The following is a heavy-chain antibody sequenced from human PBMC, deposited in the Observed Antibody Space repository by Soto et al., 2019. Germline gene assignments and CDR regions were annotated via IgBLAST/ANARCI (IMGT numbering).Heavy chain of an antibody. CDR2: INPNGGST. CDR3: ARDGIAVAGTDFDY. Sequence: QVQLVQSGAEVKKPGASVKVSCKASGYAFTRYDMQWVRQAPGQGLEWMGIINPNGGSTSYAQKFQGRVTGSRDRSTGIVYMELSSLRSEDTAVYYCARDGIAVAGTDFDYWGQGTLVTVSS. J-gene: IGHJ4*02. V-gene: IGHV1-46*01. D-gene: IGHD6-19*01. CDR1: GYAFTRYD.